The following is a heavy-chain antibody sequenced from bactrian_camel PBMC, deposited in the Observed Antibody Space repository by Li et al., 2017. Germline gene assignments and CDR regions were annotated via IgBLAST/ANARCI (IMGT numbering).Heavy chain of an antibody. V-gene: IGHV3S6*01. CDR2: ILPDGSPR. Sequence: HVQLVESGGGSVQAGGSLRLSCAASRNVYSSYCMAWFRQAPGKRRAGVAAILPDGSPRYYDDSVEGRFTISQDDSKKVIYLQMNSLQPEDTGTYYCAADSLQHTCRSEYDRFEYLGQGTQVTVSS. J-gene: IGHJ4*01. D-gene: IGHD4*01. CDR1: RNVYSSYC.